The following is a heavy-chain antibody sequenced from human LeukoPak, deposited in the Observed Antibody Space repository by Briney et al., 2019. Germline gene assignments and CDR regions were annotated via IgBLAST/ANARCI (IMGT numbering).Heavy chain of an antibody. CDR2: IIPILGIA. CDR3: ATMYGDYYYYGMDI. CDR1: GGTFSSYA. D-gene: IGHD4-17*01. V-gene: IGHV1-69*04. J-gene: IGHJ6*02. Sequence: GSSVKVSCKASGGTFSSYAISWVRQAPGQGLEWMGRIIPILGIANYAQKFQGRVTITADKSTSTAYMELSSLRSEDTAVYYCATMYGDYYYYGMDIWGQGTTVTVSS.